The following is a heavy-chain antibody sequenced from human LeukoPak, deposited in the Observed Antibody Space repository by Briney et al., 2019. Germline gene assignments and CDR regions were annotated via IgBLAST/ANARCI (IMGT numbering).Heavy chain of an antibody. CDR2: ISSSSSLI. Sequence: TGGSLRLSCAASGFTFSYYSMNWVRQAPGRGLEWVSCISSSSSLIFYSDSVRGRFTISRDNAKNLLYPHMNSLRVEDTAVYYCAKVDRGDYSSSPVPYYNYYMNVWGKGTTVTVSS. V-gene: IGHV3-21*01. CDR3: AKVDRGDYSSSPVPYYNYYMNV. CDR1: GFTFSYYS. J-gene: IGHJ6*03. D-gene: IGHD6-13*01.